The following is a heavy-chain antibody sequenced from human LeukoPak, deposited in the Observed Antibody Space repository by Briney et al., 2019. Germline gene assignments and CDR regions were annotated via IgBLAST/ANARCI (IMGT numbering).Heavy chain of an antibody. CDR2: INHSGST. D-gene: IGHD6-13*01. CDR1: GYSINSGYY. CDR3: ARMSNSSPIIDY. J-gene: IGHJ4*02. Sequence: SETLSLTCTVSGYSINSGYYWVWIRQPPGKGLEWIGEINHSGSTNYNPSLKSRVTISVDTSKNQFSLKLSSVTATDTAVYYCARMSNSSPIIDYWGQGTLVTVSS. V-gene: IGHV4-38-2*02.